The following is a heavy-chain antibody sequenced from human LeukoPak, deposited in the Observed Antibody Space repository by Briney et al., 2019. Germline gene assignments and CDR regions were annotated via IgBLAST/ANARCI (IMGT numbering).Heavy chain of an antibody. V-gene: IGHV3-21*01. CDR2: ISSSSRHR. J-gene: IGHJ1*01. Sequence: PGGSLKLSCVASGFTFSTYSMNWVRQAPGRGREWVSSISSSSRHRYYADSVKGRFTISRDDAKNSVYLQMNSLRAEETAVYYCVRGFNTVTTAYLQHWGQGTLVTVSS. D-gene: IGHD4-17*01. CDR1: GFTFSTYS. CDR3: VRGFNTVTTAYLQH.